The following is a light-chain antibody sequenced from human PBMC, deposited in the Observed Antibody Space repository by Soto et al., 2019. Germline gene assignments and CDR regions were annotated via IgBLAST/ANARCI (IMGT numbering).Light chain of an antibody. CDR1: SGHSTYI. V-gene: IGLV4-60*03. CDR3: GTWYSNSLI. J-gene: IGLJ2*01. Sequence: QSVLTQSSSASASLGSSVKLTCTLSSGHSTYIISWHQHQPGKAPRYLMKLEGSGNYNKGSGVPDRFSGSSSGADRYLIISNLQSEDEADYYCGTWYSNSLIFCEGTKLTVL. CDR2: LEGSGNY.